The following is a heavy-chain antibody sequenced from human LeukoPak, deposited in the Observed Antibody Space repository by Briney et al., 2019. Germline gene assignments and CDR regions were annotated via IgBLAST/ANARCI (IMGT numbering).Heavy chain of an antibody. CDR3: ARNRVVGAPNFDY. V-gene: IGHV4-4*02. J-gene: IGHJ4*02. CDR1: GGSISSSNW. Sequence: SGTLSLTCAVSGGSISSSNWWSWVRQPPGKGLEWIGEIYHSGSTNYNPSLKSRVTISVDKSKNQFSLTLSSVTAADTAVYYCARNRVVGAPNFDYWGQGTLVTVFS. D-gene: IGHD1-26*01. CDR2: IYHSGST.